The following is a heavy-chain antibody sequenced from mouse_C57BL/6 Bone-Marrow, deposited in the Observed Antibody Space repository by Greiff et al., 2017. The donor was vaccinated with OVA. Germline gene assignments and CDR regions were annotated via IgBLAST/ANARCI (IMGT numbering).Heavy chain of an antibody. D-gene: IGHD4-1*01. Sequence: EVKLVESGGGLVQPGGSLKLSCAASGFSFSDYYMYWVRQTPEKRLEWVAYISNGGGSTYYPDTVKGRFTISRDNAKNTLYLQMSRLKSEDTAMYYCARVGKTPHYYAMDYWGQGTSVTVSS. CDR2: ISNGGGST. J-gene: IGHJ4*01. V-gene: IGHV5-12*01. CDR1: GFSFSDYY. CDR3: ARVGKTPHYYAMDY.